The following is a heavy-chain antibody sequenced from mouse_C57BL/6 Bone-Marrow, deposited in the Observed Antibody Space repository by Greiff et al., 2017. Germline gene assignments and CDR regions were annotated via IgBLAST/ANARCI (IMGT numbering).Heavy chain of an antibody. Sequence: VQLQQSGAELVRPGSSVKLSCKASGYTFTSYWMHWVKQRPIQGLEWIGNIDPSDSETHYNQKFKDKATLTVDKSSSTAYMQLSSLTSEDSAVYYCARGYYDYEGYFDYWGQGTTLTVSS. CDR3: ARGYYDYEGYFDY. V-gene: IGHV1-52*01. J-gene: IGHJ2*01. CDR2: IDPSDSET. CDR1: GYTFTSYW. D-gene: IGHD2-4*01.